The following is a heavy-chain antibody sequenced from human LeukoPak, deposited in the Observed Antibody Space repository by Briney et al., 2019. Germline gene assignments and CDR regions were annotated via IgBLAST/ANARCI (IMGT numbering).Heavy chain of an antibody. D-gene: IGHD5-12*01. V-gene: IGHV4-4*07. J-gene: IGHJ4*02. Sequence: SETLSLTCTVSGGSISNYYWSWIRQPAGKGLEWIGHIYTTGSTNYNPSLKSRVTMSVDTSKNQFSLKLSSVTAADTAMYYCARRSPNSGWPDWGQGTLVTVSS. CDR3: ARRSPNSGWPD. CDR1: GGSISNYY. CDR2: IYTTGST.